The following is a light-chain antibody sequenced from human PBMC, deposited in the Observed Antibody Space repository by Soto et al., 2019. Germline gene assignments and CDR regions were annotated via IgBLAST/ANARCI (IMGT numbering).Light chain of an antibody. V-gene: IGLV1-40*01. J-gene: IGLJ1*01. CDR1: SSNIGAGYD. Sequence: QSALPQPPSVSGAPGQRVTISCTGSSSNIGAGYDVHWYQQLPGTAPKLLIYGNSNRPSGVPDRFSGSQSGTSASLAITGLQAEDEADYYCQSYDSSLSGSYVFGTGTKVTVL. CDR3: QSYDSSLSGSYV. CDR2: GNS.